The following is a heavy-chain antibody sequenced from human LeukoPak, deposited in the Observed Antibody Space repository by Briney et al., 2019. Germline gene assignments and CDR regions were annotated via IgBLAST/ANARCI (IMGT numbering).Heavy chain of an antibody. CDR1: GGSISSYY. CDR2: IHTGGST. J-gene: IGHJ4*02. V-gene: IGHV4-4*07. CDR3: ATGYTSNCPYN. D-gene: IGHD6-13*01. Sequence: PSETLSLTCTVSGGSISSYYWSWIRQPAGKGLEWIGRIHTGGSTDYNPSLKSRATMSVDTSKKQFSLNLNSVTAADTAVYYCATGYTSNCPYNWGQGTLVTVSS.